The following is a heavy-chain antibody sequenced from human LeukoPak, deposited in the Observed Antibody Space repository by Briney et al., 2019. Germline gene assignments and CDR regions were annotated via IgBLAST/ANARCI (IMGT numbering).Heavy chain of an antibody. CDR2: TYYRSKWYN. CDR1: GDSVSNNNVA. D-gene: IGHD6-13*01. CDR3: ARVQQLGQGFHY. V-gene: IGHV6-1*01. J-gene: IGHJ4*02. Sequence: SQTLSLTCAISGDSVSNNNVAWNWVRQSPSRGLEWLGRTYYRSKWYNDYAVSVKSRITITPDTSKNQVSLQLSSVSLEDTAIYFCARVQQLGQGFHYWDQGTLVTVSS.